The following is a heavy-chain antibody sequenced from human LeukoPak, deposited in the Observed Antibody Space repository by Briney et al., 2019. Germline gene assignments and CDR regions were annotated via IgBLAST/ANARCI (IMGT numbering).Heavy chain of an antibody. Sequence: SETLSLTCTVSGGSISSYYWSWIRQPPGKGLEWIGYIYYSGSTNYNPSLKSRVTILVDTSKNQFSLKLSSVTAADTAVYYCARAKLLVYYYYMDVWGKGTTVTVSS. J-gene: IGHJ6*03. CDR1: GGSISSYY. CDR2: IYYSGST. CDR3: ARAKLLVYYYYMDV. V-gene: IGHV4-59*01. D-gene: IGHD3-10*01.